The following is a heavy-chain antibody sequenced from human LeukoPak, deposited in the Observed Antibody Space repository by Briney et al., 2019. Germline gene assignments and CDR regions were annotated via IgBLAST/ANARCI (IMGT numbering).Heavy chain of an antibody. Sequence: GGSLRLSCAASGFTFSSYAMSWVRQAPGKGLEWVSAISGSGGSTYYADSVKGRFTISRDNSKNTLYLQMNSLRAEDTAVYYCAKAPGRYCSGGSCYMIDYWGQGTLVTVSS. CDR3: AKAPGRYCSGGSCYMIDY. CDR2: ISGSGGST. D-gene: IGHD2-15*01. J-gene: IGHJ4*02. CDR1: GFTFSSYA. V-gene: IGHV3-23*01.